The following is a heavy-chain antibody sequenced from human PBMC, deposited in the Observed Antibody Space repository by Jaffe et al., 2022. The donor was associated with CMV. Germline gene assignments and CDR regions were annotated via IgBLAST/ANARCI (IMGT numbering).Heavy chain of an antibody. CDR2: IYYSGST. CDR3: ARFCSGRVCSGANWFDP. CDR1: SGSINSDTYS. V-gene: IGHV4-39*01. J-gene: IGHJ5*02. D-gene: IGHD2-15*01. Sequence: QLQLQESGPGLVKPSETLSLTCTVSSGSINSDTYSWGWIRQPPGKGLEWIGSIYYSGSTFDNPSLKSRVTMSVDRSKNQFSLKVTSVTAADTAVYYCARFCSGRVCSGANWFDPWGQGTLVTVSS.